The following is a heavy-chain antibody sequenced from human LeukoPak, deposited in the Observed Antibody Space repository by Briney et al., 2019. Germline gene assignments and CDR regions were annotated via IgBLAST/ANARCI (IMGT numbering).Heavy chain of an antibody. CDR1: GFTFSSYA. D-gene: IGHD6-19*01. J-gene: IGHJ4*02. CDR2: ISGSCGST. CDR3: ATGSPQWLDDYFDY. Sequence: GGSLRLSCAASGFTFSSYAMSWVRQAPGEGLECVSAISGSCGSTYYADSVKGRFTISRDNSQNTLYLQMNSLRADDTGVYYCATGSPQWLDDYFDYWGQGTLVTVSS. V-gene: IGHV3-23*01.